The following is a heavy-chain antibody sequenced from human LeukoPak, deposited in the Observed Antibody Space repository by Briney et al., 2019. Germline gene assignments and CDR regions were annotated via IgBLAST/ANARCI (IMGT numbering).Heavy chain of an antibody. J-gene: IGHJ4*02. V-gene: IGHV3-23*01. CDR3: AKGAEGPAAVQSFFDF. D-gene: IGHD2-2*01. CDR2: ISGSGGST. CDR1: GFTFADYA. Sequence: PGGSLRLSCAASGFTFADYAMSWVRQAPGKGLEWVSGISGSGGSTYYADSVKGRFTVSRDNSKNTLYLQMNSLRAEDTAIYYCAKGAEGPAAVQSFFDFWGQGTLVTVSS.